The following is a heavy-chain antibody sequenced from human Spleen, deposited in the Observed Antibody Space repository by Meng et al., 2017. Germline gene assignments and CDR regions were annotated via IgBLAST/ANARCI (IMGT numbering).Heavy chain of an antibody. V-gene: IGHV4-61*02. CDR2: IYTSGST. CDR1: GGSISSGSYY. CDR3: ATSARIAAAGTFDY. Sequence: LRLSCTVSGGSISSGSYYWSWIRQPAGKGLEWIGRIYTSGSTNYNPSLKSRVTIAVDMSKNQFSLKLRSVTAADTAVYYCATSARIAAAGTFDYWGQGMLVTVSS. D-gene: IGHD6-13*01. J-gene: IGHJ4*02.